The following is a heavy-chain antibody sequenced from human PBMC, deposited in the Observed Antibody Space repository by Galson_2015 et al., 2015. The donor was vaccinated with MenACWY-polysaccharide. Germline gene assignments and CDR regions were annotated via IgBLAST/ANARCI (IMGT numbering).Heavy chain of an antibody. D-gene: IGHD1-26*01. CDR2: ISPNNGGT. Sequence: SVKVSCKASGYIFTGYYMHWVRQAPGQGLEWMGRISPNNGGTNYAQEFQGRVSMTRDTSISTAYMELSRLRSDDTAVYYCVRDSNYYSVDYWGQGTLVTVSS. CDR1: GYIFTGYY. J-gene: IGHJ4*02. CDR3: VRDSNYYSVDY. V-gene: IGHV1-2*06.